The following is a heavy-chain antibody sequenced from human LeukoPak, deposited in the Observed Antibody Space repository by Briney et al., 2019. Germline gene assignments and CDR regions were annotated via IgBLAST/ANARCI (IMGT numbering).Heavy chain of an antibody. CDR2: INHSGST. J-gene: IGHJ6*03. D-gene: IGHD6-19*01. V-gene: IGHV4-34*01. CDR1: GGSISDFY. Sequence: SETLSLTCTVSGGSISDFYWSWIRQPPGKGLEWIGEINHSGSTNYNPSLKSRVTISVDTSKDQFSLKLSSVTAADTAVYYCGGSPHYYYYYMDVWGKGTTVTVSS. CDR3: GGSPHYYYYYMDV.